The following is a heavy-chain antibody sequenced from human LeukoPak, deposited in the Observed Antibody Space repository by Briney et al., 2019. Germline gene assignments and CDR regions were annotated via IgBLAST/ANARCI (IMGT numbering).Heavy chain of an antibody. D-gene: IGHD3-3*01. J-gene: IGHJ6*02. CDR1: GGTFSSYA. CDR2: IIPILGIA. CDR3: ARDVITIFGVVIGDYYYGMDV. V-gene: IGHV1-69*04. Sequence: ASVKVSCKASGGTFSSYAISWVRQAPGQGLEWMGRIIPILGIANYAQKFQGRVMITADKSTSTAYMELSSLRSEDTAVYYCARDVITIFGVVIGDYYYGMDVWGQGTTVTVSS.